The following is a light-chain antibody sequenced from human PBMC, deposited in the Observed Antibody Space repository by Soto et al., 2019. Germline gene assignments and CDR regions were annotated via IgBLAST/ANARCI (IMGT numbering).Light chain of an antibody. V-gene: IGKV3-15*01. CDR2: GTS. CDR3: QQYNKWPYT. Sequence: EIVMTQSPVALSVSPGESAALSCRASQSVGRNFAWYQQRPGQAPRVLIYGTSTRATGLPARFSGSGSGTDLTLTISSLQSEDFAVYYCQQYNKWPYTFGQGTRLEIK. J-gene: IGKJ2*01. CDR1: QSVGRN.